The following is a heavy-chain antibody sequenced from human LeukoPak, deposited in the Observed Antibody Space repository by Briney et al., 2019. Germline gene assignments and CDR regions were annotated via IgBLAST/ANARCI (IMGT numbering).Heavy chain of an antibody. CDR3: ARDRDCASGVCHSPLRMDV. V-gene: IGHV3-33*01. CDR1: GFTFSSYG. D-gene: IGHD2-8*01. CDR2: IWFDGKNE. J-gene: IGHJ6*02. Sequence: GGSLRLSCAASGFTFSSYGMHWVRQAPGKGLEWVADIWFDGKNEHFADSVNCRFTISRDNSKNTMYLQINTLRAEDTAVYYCARDRDCASGVCHSPLRMDVWGQGATVTVSS.